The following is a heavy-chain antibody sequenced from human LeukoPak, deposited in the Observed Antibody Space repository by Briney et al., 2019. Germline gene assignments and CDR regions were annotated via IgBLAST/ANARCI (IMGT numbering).Heavy chain of an antibody. J-gene: IGHJ4*02. CDR3: TRPSTDDYGSNDY. CDR1: GFTFSDYT. Sequence: NPGGSLRLSCAASGFTFSDYTMNWVRQAPGKGLEWVSSLSRSSRTPTYAYYADSVKGRFTISRDNDKNELYLQMNSLRAEDTAVYYCTRPSTDDYGSNDYWGQGALVTVSS. D-gene: IGHD4-17*01. CDR2: LSRSSRTPTYA. V-gene: IGHV3-21*06.